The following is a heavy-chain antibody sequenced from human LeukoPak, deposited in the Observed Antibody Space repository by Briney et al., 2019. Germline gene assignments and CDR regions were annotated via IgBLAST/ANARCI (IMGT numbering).Heavy chain of an antibody. Sequence: GGSLRLSCAASGFTFSDYYMSWIRQAPGKGLEWVSYISSSGSTIYYADSVKGRFTISRDNAKNSLYLQMNSLGAEDTAVYYCARDEPHYDELLGQRFDPWGQGTQVTVSS. CDR3: ARDEPHYDELLGQRFDP. D-gene: IGHD3-22*01. CDR1: GFTFSDYY. CDR2: ISSSGSTI. J-gene: IGHJ5*02. V-gene: IGHV3-11*04.